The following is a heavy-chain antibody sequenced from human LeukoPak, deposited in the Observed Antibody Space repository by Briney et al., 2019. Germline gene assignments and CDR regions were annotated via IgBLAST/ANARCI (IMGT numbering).Heavy chain of an antibody. CDR3: ARQGSGWYYFDY. J-gene: IGHJ4*02. D-gene: IGHD6-19*01. CDR2: IYYSGST. Sequence: SETLSLTCTVSGGSISSSSYYWGWIRQPPGKGLEWIGSIYYSGSTYYNPSLKSRVTISVDTSKNQFSLKLSSVTAADTAVYYCARQGSGWYYFDYWGQGTLVTVSS. V-gene: IGHV4-39*01. CDR1: GGSISSSSYY.